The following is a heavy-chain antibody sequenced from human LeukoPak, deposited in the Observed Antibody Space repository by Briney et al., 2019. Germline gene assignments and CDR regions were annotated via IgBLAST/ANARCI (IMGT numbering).Heavy chain of an antibody. Sequence: GGSLRLSCAASGLTVSGNFMSWVRQAPGRGPVWVSVIYSGGYTNYADSVKGRFTISRDNSKNTLYLLMNSLRAEDTAVYYCARWGSSGYYYYFDYWGQGTLVTVSS. CDR2: IYSGGYT. D-gene: IGHD3-22*01. V-gene: IGHV3-66*01. J-gene: IGHJ4*02. CDR1: GLTVSGNF. CDR3: ARWGSSGYYYYFDY.